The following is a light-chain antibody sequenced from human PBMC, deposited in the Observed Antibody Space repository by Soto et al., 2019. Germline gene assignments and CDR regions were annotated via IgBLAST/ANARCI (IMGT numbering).Light chain of an antibody. CDR3: QQRSNWPLT. V-gene: IGKV3-11*01. CDR1: QTVSSY. J-gene: IGKJ5*01. CDR2: DAF. Sequence: DIVLTQSPATLSSSPGERATLSCRASQTVSSYLAWYQQKPGQTPRLLIYDAFNRATGIPARFSGSGSGTDFTLTISSLEPEDFAVYYCQQRSNWPLTFGQGTRLEIK.